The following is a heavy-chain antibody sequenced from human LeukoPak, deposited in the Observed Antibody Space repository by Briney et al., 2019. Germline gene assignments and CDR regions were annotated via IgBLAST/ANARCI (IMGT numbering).Heavy chain of an antibody. CDR1: GFTFSSYS. D-gene: IGHD2-15*01. V-gene: IGHV3-21*01. J-gene: IGHJ4*02. CDR3: ARGLGYCSGGSCYSGY. Sequence: GGSLRLSCAAPGFTFSSYSMNWVRQAPGKGLEWVSSISSSSSYIYYADSVKGRFTISRDNAKNSLYLQMNSLRAEDTAVYYCARGLGYCSGGSCYSGYWGQGTLVTVSS. CDR2: ISSSSSYI.